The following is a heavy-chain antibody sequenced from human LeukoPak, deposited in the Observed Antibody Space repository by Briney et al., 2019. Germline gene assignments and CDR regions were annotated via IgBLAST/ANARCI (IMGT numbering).Heavy chain of an antibody. CDR2: ISGSGGST. Sequence: GGSLRLSCAASGFTFSSYAMSWVRQAPGKGLEWVSAISGSGGSTYYADSVKGRFTISRDNSKNTLYLQMNSLRAEDTAVYYCATKGKGYCSGGSCYSGDHWGQGPLVTVSS. J-gene: IGHJ4*02. CDR1: GFTFSSYA. D-gene: IGHD2-15*01. V-gene: IGHV3-23*01. CDR3: ATKGKGYCSGGSCYSGDH.